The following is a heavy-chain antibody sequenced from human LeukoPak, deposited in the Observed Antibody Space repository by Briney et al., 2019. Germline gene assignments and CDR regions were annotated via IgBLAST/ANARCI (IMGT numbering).Heavy chain of an antibody. CDR2: IYYSGST. V-gene: IGHV4-39*01. CDR1: GGSISSSSYY. J-gene: IGHJ6*02. Sequence: SETLSLTCIVSGGSISSSSYYWGWIRQPPGKGLEWIGSIYYSGSTYYNPSLKGRVTISVDTSKNQFSLKLSSVTAADTAVYYCVRGTPGGWSYSHYYYGMDVWGQGTTVTVSS. CDR3: VRGTPGGWSYSHYYYGMDV. D-gene: IGHD3-10*01.